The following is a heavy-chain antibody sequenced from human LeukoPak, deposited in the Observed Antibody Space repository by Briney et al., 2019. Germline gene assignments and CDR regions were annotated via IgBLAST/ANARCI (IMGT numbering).Heavy chain of an antibody. CDR3: ARNTIFGVEVMRFDY. V-gene: IGHV3-23*01. CDR2: ISGSGDST. CDR1: GFTFSSYA. J-gene: IGHJ4*02. Sequence: GGSLRLSCAASGFTFSSYAMSWVRQAPGKGLEWVSAISGSGDSTYYGDSVKGRFTISRDNSKNTLYLQVNSLRAEDTAVYYCARNTIFGVEVMRFDYWGQGTLVTVSS. D-gene: IGHD3-3*01.